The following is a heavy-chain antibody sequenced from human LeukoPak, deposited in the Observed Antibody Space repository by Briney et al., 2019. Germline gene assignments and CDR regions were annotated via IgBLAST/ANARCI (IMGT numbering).Heavy chain of an antibody. CDR2: ISYDGSNK. CDR1: GFTFSSYG. CDR3: AKDYNLITIFGVVIISSYYYYGMDV. D-gene: IGHD3-3*01. J-gene: IGHJ6*02. Sequence: GGSLRLSCAASGFTFSSYGMHWVRQAPGKGLEWVAVISYDGSNKYHADSVKGRFTISRDNSKNTLYLQMNSLRAEDTAVYYCAKDYNLITIFGVVIISSYYYYGMDVWGQGTTVTVSS. V-gene: IGHV3-30*18.